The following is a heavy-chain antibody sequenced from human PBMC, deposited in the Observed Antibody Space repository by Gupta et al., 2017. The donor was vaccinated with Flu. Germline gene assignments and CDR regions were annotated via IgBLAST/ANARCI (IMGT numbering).Heavy chain of an antibody. D-gene: IGHD1-26*01. J-gene: IGHJ4*02. V-gene: IGHV3-7*01. Sequence: FTVSNYWMSWVRRAPGKGLERVARMNPDGSAQVYVDSVKGRFTISGDDAKKSLFLQMNSLRAEDTAVYFCARDIGYYRFDSWGQGTLVTVSP. CDR3: ARDIGYYRFDS. CDR2: MNPDGSAQ. CDR1: FTVSNYW.